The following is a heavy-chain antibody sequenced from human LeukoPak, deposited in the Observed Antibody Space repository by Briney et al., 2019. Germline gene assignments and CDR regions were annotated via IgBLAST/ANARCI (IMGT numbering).Heavy chain of an antibody. CDR2: ISSSSSTI. D-gene: IGHD2-2*01. CDR3: AREPEWTSAHFDY. V-gene: IGHV3-48*04. CDR1: GFTFSSYS. J-gene: IGHJ4*02. Sequence: PGGSLRLSCAASGFTFSSYSMNWVRQAPGKGLEWVSYISSSSSTIYYADSVKGRFTISRDNAKNSLYLQMNSLRAEDAAVYYCAREPEWTSAHFDYWGQGTLVTVSS.